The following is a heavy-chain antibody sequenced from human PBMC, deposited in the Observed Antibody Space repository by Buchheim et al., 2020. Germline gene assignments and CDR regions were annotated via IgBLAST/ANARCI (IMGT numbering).Heavy chain of an antibody. Sequence: QVQLQQWGAGLLKPSETLSLTCAVYGGSFSGYYWSWIRQPPGKGLEWIGEINHSGSTNYNPSLKSRVTISVDTSKNPFSLKLSSVTAADTAVYYCARGKVYYGSGRSYYFDYWGQGTL. CDR1: GGSFSGYY. CDR2: INHSGST. D-gene: IGHD3-10*01. V-gene: IGHV4-34*01. CDR3: ARGKVYYGSGRSYYFDY. J-gene: IGHJ4*02.